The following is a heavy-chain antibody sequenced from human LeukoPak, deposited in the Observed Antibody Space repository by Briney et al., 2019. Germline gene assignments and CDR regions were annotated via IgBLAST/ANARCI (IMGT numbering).Heavy chain of an antibody. V-gene: IGHV3-49*03. CDR3: SRDLRMGATKLDY. CDR2: IRSKTSGGTT. CDR1: GFTFGDYA. D-gene: IGHD1-26*01. Sequence: GGSLRLSCTTSGFTFGDYAIIWFRQAPGKGLQWLGFIRSKTSGGTTEYAASVKGRFTISRDDSKSIAYLQINSLKTEDTAVYYCSRDLRMGATKLDYWGHGSLVTVSS. J-gene: IGHJ4*01.